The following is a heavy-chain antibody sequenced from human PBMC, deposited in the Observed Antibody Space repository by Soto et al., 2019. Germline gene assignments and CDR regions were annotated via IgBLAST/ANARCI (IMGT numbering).Heavy chain of an antibody. CDR2: IDWDDDK. V-gene: IGHV2-70*01. CDR3: ARITYSGSFAYYYGMDV. Sequence: GPTLVNRTQTLTLTCTFSGFSLSTSGMCVSWIRQPPGKALEWLALIDWDDDKYYSTSLKTRLTISKDTSKNQVVLTMTNMDPVDTATYYCARITYSGSFAYYYGMDVWGQGTTVTVSS. D-gene: IGHD1-26*01. J-gene: IGHJ6*02. CDR1: GFSLSTSGMC.